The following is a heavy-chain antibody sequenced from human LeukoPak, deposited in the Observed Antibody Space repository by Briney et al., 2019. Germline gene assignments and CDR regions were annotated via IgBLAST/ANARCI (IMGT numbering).Heavy chain of an antibody. CDR3: ARDVYWGEGTYWYFDL. J-gene: IGHJ2*01. CDR2: ISASGTTI. CDR1: GFTLSDYS. Sequence: PGGSPRLSCAASGFTLSDYSINWVRQAPGKGLEWISYISASGTTIYYADSVTGRFAISRDDAKDSLWLQMNSLRDEDTAVYYCARDVYWGEGTYWYFDLWGRGTLVTVSS. D-gene: IGHD7-27*01. V-gene: IGHV3-48*02.